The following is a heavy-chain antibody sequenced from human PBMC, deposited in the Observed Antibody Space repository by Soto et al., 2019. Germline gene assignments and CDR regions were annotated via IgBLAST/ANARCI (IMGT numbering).Heavy chain of an antibody. Sequence: GASVKVSCKASGYTFTSYDINWVRQATGQGLEWMGWMNPNSGNTGYAQKFQGRVTMTRNTSISTAYMELSSLRSEDTAVYYFARLLWFGETRGYYYYMDVWGKGTTVTVSS. V-gene: IGHV1-8*01. CDR3: ARLLWFGETRGYYYYMDV. CDR1: GYTFTSYD. D-gene: IGHD3-10*01. CDR2: MNPNSGNT. J-gene: IGHJ6*03.